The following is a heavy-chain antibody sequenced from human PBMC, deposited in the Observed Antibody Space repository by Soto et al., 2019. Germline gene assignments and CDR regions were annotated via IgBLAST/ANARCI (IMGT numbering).Heavy chain of an antibody. CDR1: GYSFINYY. Sequence: ASVKVSCQSSGYSFINYYVHWVRQAPGQGLEWMGWINPHSGDTNYAQKFQGRVTMTRDTSISTVFVDLSRLTSDDTALYFCARQGELSISPRDSYGMDVWGQGPSVTV. CDR3: ARQGELSISPRDSYGMDV. D-gene: IGHD1-26*01. CDR2: INPHSGDT. J-gene: IGHJ6*02. V-gene: IGHV1-2*02.